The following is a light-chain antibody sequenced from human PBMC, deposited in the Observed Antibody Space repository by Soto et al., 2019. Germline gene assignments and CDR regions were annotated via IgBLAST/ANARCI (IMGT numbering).Light chain of an antibody. V-gene: IGKV3-15*01. CDR2: GAS. Sequence: EIVITQAPAIMSLSPGERAVLSCRASQSVSNNLACYQQKSGKAHTLLIYGASTSPTGITARFSGSGSGRDFTLTISSMLSEDFAVYYCQQYNIWPPWTFGQGTKVDIK. J-gene: IGKJ1*01. CDR3: QQYNIWPPWT. CDR1: QSVSNN.